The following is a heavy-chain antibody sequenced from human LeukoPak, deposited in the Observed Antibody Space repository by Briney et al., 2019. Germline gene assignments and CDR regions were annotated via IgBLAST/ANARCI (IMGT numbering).Heavy chain of an antibody. CDR1: GGSFSGYY. J-gene: IGHJ3*02. Sequence: SETLSLTCAVYGGSFSGYYWSWIRQPPGKGLEWIGEINYSGSTNYNPSLKSRVTISVDTSKNQFSLKLSSVTAADTAVYYCARQSSGWYSGAFDIWGQGTMVTASS. D-gene: IGHD6-19*01. V-gene: IGHV4-34*01. CDR3: ARQSSGWYSGAFDI. CDR2: INYSGST.